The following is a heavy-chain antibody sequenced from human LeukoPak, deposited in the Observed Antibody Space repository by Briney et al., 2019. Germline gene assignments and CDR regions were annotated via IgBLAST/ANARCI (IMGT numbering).Heavy chain of an antibody. CDR1: GFIFSSYS. CDR2: ISTGSGFV. Sequence: PGGSLRLSCAASGFIFSSYSVNWVRQAPGKGLEWVSSISTGSGFVRYADSVKGRFTISRDNAKNSLYLQVNSLRAEDTAVYYCAREGYCGGSSCHFDYWGQGTLLTVSS. V-gene: IGHV3-21*01. D-gene: IGHD2-2*01. J-gene: IGHJ4*02. CDR3: AREGYCGGSSCHFDY.